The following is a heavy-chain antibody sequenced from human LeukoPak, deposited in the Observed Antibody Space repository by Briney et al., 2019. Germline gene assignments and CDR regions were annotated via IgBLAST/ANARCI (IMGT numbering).Heavy chain of an antibody. J-gene: IGHJ3*02. D-gene: IGHD2-2*01. CDR2: IYTSGST. CDR1: GGSISSYY. CDR3: ARRLGYCSSTSCVDAFDT. Sequence: PSETLSLTCTVSGGSISSYYWSWIRQPPGKGLEWIGYIYTSGSTNYNPSLKSRVTISVDTSKNQFSLKLSSVTAADTAVYYCARRLGYCSSTSCVDAFDTWGQGTMVTVSS. V-gene: IGHV4-4*09.